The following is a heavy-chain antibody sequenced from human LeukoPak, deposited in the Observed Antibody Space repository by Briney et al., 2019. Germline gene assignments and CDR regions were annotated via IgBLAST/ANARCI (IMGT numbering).Heavy chain of an antibody. V-gene: IGHV3-48*01. CDR2: ISSSSGTI. Sequence: PGGSLRLSCAASVFIFSNYNMNWVCQTPGKGLEWLSYISSSSGTIYYADSVKGRFTISGDNAKNSLYLQMNSLRAEDTAVYYCARALGYSYGYAVDYWGQGTLVTVSS. CDR1: VFIFSNYN. J-gene: IGHJ4*02. D-gene: IGHD5-18*01. CDR3: ARALGYSYGYAVDY.